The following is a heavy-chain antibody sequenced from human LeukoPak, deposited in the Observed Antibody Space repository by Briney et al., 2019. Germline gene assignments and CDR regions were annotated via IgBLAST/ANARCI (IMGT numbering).Heavy chain of an antibody. V-gene: IGHV1-18*01. CDR2: ISAYNGNT. CDR3: ARDWGSGWYGGGY. D-gene: IGHD6-19*01. CDR1: GYTFTSYG. J-gene: IGHJ4*02. Sequence: ASVKVSCKASGYTFTSYGISLVRQAPGQGLEWMGWISAYNGNTNYAQKFQGRVTITADKSTSTAYMELSSLRSEDTAVYYCARDWGSGWYGGGYWGQGTLVTVSS.